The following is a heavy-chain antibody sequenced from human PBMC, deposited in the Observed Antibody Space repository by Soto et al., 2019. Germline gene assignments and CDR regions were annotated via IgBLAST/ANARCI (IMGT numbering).Heavy chain of an antibody. D-gene: IGHD3-16*01. CDR1: GGTFSSYA. J-gene: IGHJ3*02. CDR3: ASGGIGGAHAAPKPTDAFDI. CDR2: INPSGGST. Sequence: ASVKVSCKASGGTFSSYAISWVRQAPGQGLEWMGIINPSGGSTSYAQKFQGRVTMTRDTSTSTVYMELSSLRSEDTAVYYCASGGIGGAHAAPKPTDAFDIWGQGTMVTVSS. V-gene: IGHV1-46*01.